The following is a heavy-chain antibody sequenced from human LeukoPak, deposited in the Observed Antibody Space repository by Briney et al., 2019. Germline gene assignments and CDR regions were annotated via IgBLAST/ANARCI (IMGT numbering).Heavy chain of an antibody. CDR3: ARGSPVGNS. Sequence: SETLSLTCTVSGDSISSATYYWSWIRQPAGKGLEWIGHMYTSGSTNYNPSLKSRVTISVDTSKNRSSLKLNSVTAADTAVYYCARGSPVGNSWGQGTLVTVSS. CDR1: GDSISSATYY. V-gene: IGHV4-61*09. CDR2: MYTSGST. J-gene: IGHJ4*02. D-gene: IGHD1-14*01.